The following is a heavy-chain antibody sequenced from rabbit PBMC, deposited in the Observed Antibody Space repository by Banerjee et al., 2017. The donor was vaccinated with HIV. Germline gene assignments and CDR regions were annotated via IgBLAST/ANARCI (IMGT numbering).Heavy chain of an antibody. J-gene: IGHJ4*01. CDR2: INTSSGST. CDR1: GFSFSNKYV. CDR3: ARGGTYFTL. D-gene: IGHD7-1*01. Sequence: QEQLEESGGDLVKPEGSLTLTCTASGFSFSNKYVMCWVRQAPGKGLEWIACINTSSGSTWYASWAKGRFTISKSTSLNTVTLQMTSLTAADTATYFCARGGTYFTLWGQGTLVTVS. V-gene: IGHV1S43*01.